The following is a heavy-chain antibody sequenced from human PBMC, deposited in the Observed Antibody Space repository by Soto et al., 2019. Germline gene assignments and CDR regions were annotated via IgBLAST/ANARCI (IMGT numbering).Heavy chain of an antibody. Sequence: PSETLSLTCTVSGGSISSSSYYWGWIRQPPGKGLEWIGSIYYSGSTYYNPSLKSRVTISVDTSKNQFSLKLSSVTAADTAVYYCARPWLNYYDYGMDVWGQGTTVTVSS. CDR2: IYYSGST. CDR1: GGSISSSSYY. D-gene: IGHD5-12*01. J-gene: IGHJ6*02. V-gene: IGHV4-39*01. CDR3: ARPWLNYYDYGMDV.